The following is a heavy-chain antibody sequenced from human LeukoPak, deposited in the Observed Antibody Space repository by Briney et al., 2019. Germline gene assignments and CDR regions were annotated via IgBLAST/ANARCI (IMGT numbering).Heavy chain of an antibody. D-gene: IGHD2-15*01. CDR3: ARVRYCSGSSCYYLAANDAFDI. Sequence: KSSETLSLTCTVSGGSISSGGYYWSWIRQHPGKGLEWIGYIYYSGSTYYNPSLKSRVTISVDTSKNQFSLKLSSVTAADTAVYYCARVRYCSGSSCYYLAANDAFDIWGQGTMVTVSS. CDR2: IYYSGST. J-gene: IGHJ3*02. V-gene: IGHV4-31*03. CDR1: GGSISSGGYY.